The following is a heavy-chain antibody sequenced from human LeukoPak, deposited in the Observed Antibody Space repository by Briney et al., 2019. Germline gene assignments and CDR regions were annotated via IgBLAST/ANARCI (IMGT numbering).Heavy chain of an antibody. CDR1: GFTFSSYG. Sequence: PGGSLRLSCVASGFTFSSYGMNWVRRAPGKGLEWISYISSRSSTIYYADSVKGRFTISRDNAKNSLYLQMNSLRDEDTAVYYCARGCSGGSCFGDFDYWGQGTLGTVSS. J-gene: IGHJ4*02. CDR3: ARGCSGGSCFGDFDY. CDR2: ISSRSSTI. V-gene: IGHV3-48*02. D-gene: IGHD2-15*01.